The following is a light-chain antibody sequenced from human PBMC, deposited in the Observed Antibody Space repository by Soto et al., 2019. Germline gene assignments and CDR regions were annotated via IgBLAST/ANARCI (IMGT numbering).Light chain of an antibody. J-gene: IGKJ5*01. CDR2: GAS. CDR3: QQYGSSREIT. CDR1: RSVSSSY. Sequence: EIVLTQSPGTLSLSPGERATLSCRASRSVSSSYLAWYQQKPGQAPRLLIYGASSRATGIPDRFSGSGSGTDFTLTISRLEPEDFAVYYCQQYGSSREITFGQGTRLEIK. V-gene: IGKV3-20*01.